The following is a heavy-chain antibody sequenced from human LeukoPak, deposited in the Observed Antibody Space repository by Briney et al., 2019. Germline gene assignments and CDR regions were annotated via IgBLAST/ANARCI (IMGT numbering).Heavy chain of an antibody. CDR3: ARDHIDVVTIFGVVKDDY. V-gene: IGHV3-30-3*01. CDR1: GFTFSSYA. D-gene: IGHD3-3*01. J-gene: IGHJ4*02. Sequence: GGSLRLSCAASGFTFSSYAMHWVRQAPGKGLEWVAVISYDGSNKYYADSVKGRFTIPRDNSKNTLYLQMNSLRAEDTAVYYCARDHIDVVTIFGVVKDDYWGQGTLVTVSS. CDR2: ISYDGSNK.